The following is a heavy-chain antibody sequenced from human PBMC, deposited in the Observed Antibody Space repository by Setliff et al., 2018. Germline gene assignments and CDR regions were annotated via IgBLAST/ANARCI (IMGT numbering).Heavy chain of an antibody. CDR1: GYTFTGYS. CDR3: ARVGSLAPLYYGNY. J-gene: IGHJ4*02. D-gene: IGHD3-10*01. CDR2: IDPNSGGT. V-gene: IGHV1-2*06. Sequence: ASVKVSCKASGYTFTGYSMHWVRQAPGQGLEWMGRIDPNSGGTNYAQKFQGRVTMTRDTSISTAYMELSRLRSDDTAVYYCARVGSLAPLYYGNYWGQGTLVTVSS.